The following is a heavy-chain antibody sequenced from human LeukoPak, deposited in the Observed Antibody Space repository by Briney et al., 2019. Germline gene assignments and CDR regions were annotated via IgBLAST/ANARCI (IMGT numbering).Heavy chain of an antibody. J-gene: IGHJ4*02. D-gene: IGHD1-14*01. CDR2: IYYSGST. CDR1: GGSISSGTYY. CDR3: ATDRDGGPGTFFDY. Sequence: SQTLSLTRTVSGGSISSGTYYCSWIRQHPGKGLEWIGYIYYSGSTYYNPSLKSRVTISLDTSKNQFSLKLSSVTAADTAVYYCATDRDGGPGTFFDYWGQGTLVTVSS. V-gene: IGHV4-31*03.